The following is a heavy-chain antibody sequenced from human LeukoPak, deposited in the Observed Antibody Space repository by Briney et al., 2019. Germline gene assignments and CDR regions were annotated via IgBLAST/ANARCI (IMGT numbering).Heavy chain of an antibody. Sequence: GGSLRLSCAASGFTFDDYTMHWVRQAPGKGLEWVSLISWDGGSTYYADSVKGRFTISRDNSKNTLYLQMNSLRAEDTAVYYCAKDPDCSNCICYTFFDYWGQGTLVTVSS. V-gene: IGHV3-43*01. CDR2: ISWDGGST. CDR1: GFTFDDYT. CDR3: AKDPDCSNCICYTFFDY. D-gene: IGHD2-8*01. J-gene: IGHJ4*02.